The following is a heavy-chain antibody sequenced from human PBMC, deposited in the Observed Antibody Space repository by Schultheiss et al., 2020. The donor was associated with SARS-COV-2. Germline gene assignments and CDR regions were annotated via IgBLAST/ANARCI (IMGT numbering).Heavy chain of an antibody. D-gene: IGHD6-6*01. J-gene: IGHJ4*02. CDR1: GFAFTNYA. V-gene: IGHV3-23*01. Sequence: GGSLRLSCAASGFAFTNYAMSWVRQAPGKGMEWVSTISVSGGSTHYADSVKGRFTISRDNAKNSLYLQMNSLRAEDTAVYYCARDVGQLVLDYWGQGTLVTVSS. CDR3: ARDVGQLVLDY. CDR2: ISVSGGST.